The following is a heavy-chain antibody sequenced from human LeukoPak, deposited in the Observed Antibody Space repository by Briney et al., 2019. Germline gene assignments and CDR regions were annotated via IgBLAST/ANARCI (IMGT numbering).Heavy chain of an antibody. J-gene: IGHJ4*02. CDR2: IIPMFDTA. Sequence: SVKVSCKASGGTFNSYAINWVRQAPGQGLEWMGGIIPMFDTAKYAQKFQGRVTITADESTSTAYMELSSLRSEDTAVYYCARDRNSRSFGEGLDSWGQGTLVTVSS. D-gene: IGHD3-10*01. CDR3: ARDRNSRSFGEGLDS. CDR1: GGTFNSYA. V-gene: IGHV1-69*13.